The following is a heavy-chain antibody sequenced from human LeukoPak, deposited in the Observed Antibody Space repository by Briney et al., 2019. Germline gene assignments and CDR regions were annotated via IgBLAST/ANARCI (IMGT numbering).Heavy chain of an antibody. CDR3: ARDPNEDGWPPDY. CDR2: ISSSGNVK. V-gene: IGHV3-48*03. Sequence: PGGSLRLSCAASGFAFSDYDVNWVRQAPGEGLEWISYISSSGNVKHYADSVEGRFTISRDNAKNSLHLQMNSLRADDTAVYYCARDPNEDGWPPDYWGQGTLVTVSS. D-gene: IGHD5-24*01. J-gene: IGHJ4*02. CDR1: GFAFSDYD.